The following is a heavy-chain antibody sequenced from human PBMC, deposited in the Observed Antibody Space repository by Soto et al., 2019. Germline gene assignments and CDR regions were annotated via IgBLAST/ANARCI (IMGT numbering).Heavy chain of an antibody. CDR3: ARATYDFWSGYWNHGMDV. V-gene: IGHV1-2*04. D-gene: IGHD3-3*01. J-gene: IGHJ6*02. Sequence: ASVKVSCKASGYTFTGYYIHWVRQAPGHGLEWMGWINPNSGGTMYAQNFQGWVTMTRATSISTAYMELRSLRPDDTAVYYCARATYDFWSGYWNHGMDVWGQGTTVTVSS. CDR1: GYTFTGYY. CDR2: INPNSGGT.